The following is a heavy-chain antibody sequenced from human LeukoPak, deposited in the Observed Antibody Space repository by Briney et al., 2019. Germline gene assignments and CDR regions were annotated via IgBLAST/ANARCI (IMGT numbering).Heavy chain of an antibody. J-gene: IGHJ3*02. Sequence: SETLSLTCTVSGGSISSYYWSWIRQPPGMGLEWIGYIYYSGSTNYNPSLKSRVTISVDTSKNQFSLKLSSVTAADTAVYYCARTYYYDSTRQPAAFDIWGQGTMVTVSS. V-gene: IGHV4-59*08. CDR2: IYYSGST. CDR3: ARTYYYDSTRQPAAFDI. CDR1: GGSISSYY. D-gene: IGHD3-22*01.